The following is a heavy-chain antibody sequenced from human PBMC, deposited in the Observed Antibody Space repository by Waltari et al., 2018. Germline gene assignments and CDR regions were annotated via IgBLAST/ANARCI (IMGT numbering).Heavy chain of an antibody. Sequence: QVQLQQSGPGLVKPSQTLSLPCAVSGDSLFTTSVAWNWIRPSPSRGLEWLGRTYYRSQWRNDYALSVKGRITVNPDTSKNHFSLQLDSVTPDDTAVYYCARGKFTAFDIWGQGTMVTVSS. CDR2: TYYRSQWRN. CDR1: GDSLFTTSVA. CDR3: ARGKFTAFDI. J-gene: IGHJ3*02. V-gene: IGHV6-1*01.